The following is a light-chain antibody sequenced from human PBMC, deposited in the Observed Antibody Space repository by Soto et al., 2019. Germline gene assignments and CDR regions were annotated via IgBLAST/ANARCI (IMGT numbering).Light chain of an antibody. Sequence: QSVLTQPASVSGSPGQSNTISCTGTSSDVGAYNYVSWYQQHPGKAPKLMVYDVSNRPSGVSNRFSGSKSGNTASLTISGIQAEDEADYYCYSYTTSSTRVFGGGTKLTVL. J-gene: IGLJ2*01. CDR1: SSDVGAYNY. CDR3: YSYTTSSTRV. V-gene: IGLV2-14*01. CDR2: DVS.